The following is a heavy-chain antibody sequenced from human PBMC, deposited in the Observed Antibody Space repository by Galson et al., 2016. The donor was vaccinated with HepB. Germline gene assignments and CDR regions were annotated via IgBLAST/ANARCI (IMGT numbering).Heavy chain of an antibody. V-gene: IGHV3-21*01. Sequence: SLRLSCAASGFTLRSYYMNWVRQAPGKGLEWVSCISSGSSYIYYADSVKGRFTISRDNAKNSLYLQMNSLRAEDTAVYYCARDRGVATILDAFDIWGQGTMVTVSS. J-gene: IGHJ3*02. CDR2: ISSGSSYI. D-gene: IGHD5-24*01. CDR3: ARDRGVATILDAFDI. CDR1: GFTLRSYY.